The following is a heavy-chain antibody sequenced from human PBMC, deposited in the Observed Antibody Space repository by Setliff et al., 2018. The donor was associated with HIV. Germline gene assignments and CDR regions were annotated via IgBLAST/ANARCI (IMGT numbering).Heavy chain of an antibody. CDR2: IIPAFGTA. CDR3: ARDGLLVAGIRFDY. D-gene: IGHD6-19*01. J-gene: IGHJ4*01. Sequence: SVKVSCKASGDTFSIYAISWVRQAPGQGLEWMGGIIPAFGTANYAQKFQGRVTITTDESTSTAYMELSGLRSEDTAVYFCARDGLLVAGIRFDYWGQGTLVTVSS. V-gene: IGHV1-69*05. CDR1: GDTFSIYA.